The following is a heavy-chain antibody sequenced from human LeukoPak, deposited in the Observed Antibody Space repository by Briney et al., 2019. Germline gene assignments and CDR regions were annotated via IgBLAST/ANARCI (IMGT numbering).Heavy chain of an antibody. Sequence: SETLSLTCDVSGGSISNTNWWSWVRQPPGQGLEWIGEVSLAGQTNYNPSLNGRVTMSLDESSNQLSLKLTSVTAADTAVYYCASPSYDSSGYYPLDYWGQGTLVTVSS. J-gene: IGHJ4*02. CDR3: ASPSYDSSGYYPLDY. CDR2: VSLAGQT. D-gene: IGHD3-22*01. V-gene: IGHV4-4*02. CDR1: GGSISNTNW.